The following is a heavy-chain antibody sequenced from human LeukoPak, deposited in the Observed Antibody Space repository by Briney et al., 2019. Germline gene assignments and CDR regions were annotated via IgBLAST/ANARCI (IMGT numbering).Heavy chain of an antibody. J-gene: IGHJ6*03. CDR2: IYYSGST. V-gene: IGHV4-59*12. CDR3: ARDLKYSGYDFWVYYYYYYMDV. Sequence: SETLSLTCTVSGGSISSYYWSWIRQPPGKGLEWIGYIYYSGSTSYNPSLKSRVTISVDTSKKQFSLKLSSVTAADTAVYYCARDLKYSGYDFWVYYYYYYMDVWGKGTTVTVSS. CDR1: GGSISSYY. D-gene: IGHD5-12*01.